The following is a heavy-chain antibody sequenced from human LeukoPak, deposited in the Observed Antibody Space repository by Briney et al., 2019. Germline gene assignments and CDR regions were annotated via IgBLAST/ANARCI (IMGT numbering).Heavy chain of an antibody. J-gene: IGHJ4*02. CDR2: ISSSSSYI. CDR1: GFTFNIYN. V-gene: IGHV3-21*01. D-gene: IGHD5-18*01. CDR3: AREDNYGAYFDY. Sequence: GGSLRLSCAASGFTFNIYNMNWVRQAPGKGLEWVSSISSSSSYIHYADSVKGRFTISRDNAKNSLYLQMNSLRAEDTAVYYCAREDNYGAYFDYWGQGTLVTVSS.